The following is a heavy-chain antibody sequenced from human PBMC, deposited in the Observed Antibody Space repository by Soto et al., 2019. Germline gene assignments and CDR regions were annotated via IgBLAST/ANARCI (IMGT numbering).Heavy chain of an antibody. V-gene: IGHV3-20*04. Sequence: GGSLRLSCVASGFTFSNAWMSWVRQAPGKGLEWVSGVNWNGGSTGYADSVKGRFTISRDNSKNTLYLQMNSLRAEDTAVYYCAKDVLRFLEWLAFYGMDVWGQGTTVTVSS. D-gene: IGHD3-3*01. CDR3: AKDVLRFLEWLAFYGMDV. J-gene: IGHJ6*02. CDR2: VNWNGGST. CDR1: GFTFSNAW.